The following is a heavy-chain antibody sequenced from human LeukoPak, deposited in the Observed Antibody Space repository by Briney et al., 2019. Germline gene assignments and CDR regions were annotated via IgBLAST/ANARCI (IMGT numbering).Heavy chain of an antibody. J-gene: IGHJ4*02. V-gene: IGHV3-21*01. CDR1: GFTFSSYS. CDR2: ISSSSSYI. D-gene: IGHD6-19*01. CDR3: AREIAVAGRGGY. Sequence: GGSLRLSCAASGFTFSSYSMNWVSQAPGKGLEWVSSISSSSSYIDYADSVKGRFTISRDNAKNSLYLQMNSLRAEDTAVYYCAREIAVAGRGGYWGQGTLVTVSS.